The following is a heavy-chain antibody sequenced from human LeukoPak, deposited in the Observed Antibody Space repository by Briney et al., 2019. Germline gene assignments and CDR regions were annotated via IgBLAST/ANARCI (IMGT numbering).Heavy chain of an antibody. CDR2: IYYSGST. D-gene: IGHD3-3*01. J-gene: IGHJ6*02. V-gene: IGHV4-39*07. CDR3: ARAGIAYYDFWSGYHPYYYYGMDV. CDR1: GGSISGSSYF. Sequence: SETLSLTCTVSGGSISGSSYFWGWIRQPPGKGLEWIGSIYYSGSTNYNPSLKSRVTISVDTSKNQFSLKLSSVTAADTAVYYCARAGIAYYDFWSGYHPYYYYGMDVWGQGTTVTVSS.